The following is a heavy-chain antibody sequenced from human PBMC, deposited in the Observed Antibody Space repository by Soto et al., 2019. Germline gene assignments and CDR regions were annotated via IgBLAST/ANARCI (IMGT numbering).Heavy chain of an antibody. Sequence: PGGSLRLSCAASGFRFSTYTMNWVRQAPGKRLEWVSSISGTGGSINYADSVKGRFTISRDNAKSSLYLQMNSLRVEDTAVYYCARDLETTVAAFDFWGLGTLVTVS. J-gene: IGHJ4*02. V-gene: IGHV3-21*01. CDR2: ISGTGGSI. CDR1: GFRFSTYT. CDR3: ARDLETTVAAFDF. D-gene: IGHD6-13*01.